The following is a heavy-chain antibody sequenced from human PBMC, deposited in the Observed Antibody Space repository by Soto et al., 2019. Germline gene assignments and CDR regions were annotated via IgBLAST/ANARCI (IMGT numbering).Heavy chain of an antibody. CDR3: ARSYRPHYSNYVVYYYYGMDV. CDR2: IYPGDSDT. Sequence: PGESLKISCNGSGYSFTSYWIGWVRQMPGKGLEWMGIIYPGDSDTRYSPSFQGQVTISADKSISTAYLQWSSLKASDTAMYYCARSYRPHYSNYVVYYYYGMDVWGQGTTVTVSS. CDR1: GYSFTSYW. V-gene: IGHV5-51*01. J-gene: IGHJ6*02. D-gene: IGHD4-4*01.